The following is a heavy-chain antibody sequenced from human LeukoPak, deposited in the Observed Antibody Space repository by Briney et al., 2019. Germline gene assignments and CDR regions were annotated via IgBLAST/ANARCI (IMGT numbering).Heavy chain of an antibody. Sequence: SETLSLTCAVYGGSFSGYYWSWIRQPPGKGLEWIGEINHSGSTNYNPSLKSRVTISVDTSKNQFSLKLSSVTAADTAVYYCAREGGDQLVPPLYYYYYYMDVWGKGTTVTVSS. J-gene: IGHJ6*03. CDR1: GGSFSGYY. CDR3: AREGGDQLVPPLYYYYYYMDV. CDR2: INHSGST. D-gene: IGHD6-13*01. V-gene: IGHV4-34*01.